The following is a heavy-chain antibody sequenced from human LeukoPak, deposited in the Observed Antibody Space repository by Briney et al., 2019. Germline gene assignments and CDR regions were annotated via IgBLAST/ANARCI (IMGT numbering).Heavy chain of an antibody. CDR2: ISGSGGST. V-gene: IGHV3-23*01. CDR3: ATAFYFDSNDPYWYFDL. Sequence: GGSLRLSCAASGFTFTAYAMNWVRQAPGKGLEWVSVISGSGGSTYYADSVKGRFTISRDNSTNTLYLEVNSLRAEDTAVYYSATAFYFDSNDPYWYFDLWGRGTLVTVSS. J-gene: IGHJ2*01. D-gene: IGHD3-22*01. CDR1: GFTFTAYA.